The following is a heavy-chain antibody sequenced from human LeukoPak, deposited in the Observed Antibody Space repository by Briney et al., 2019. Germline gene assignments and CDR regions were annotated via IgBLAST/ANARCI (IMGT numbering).Heavy chain of an antibody. Sequence: SETLSLTCTVSGGSISSSSYYWGWIRQPPGKGLEWIGSIYYSGSTYYNPSLKSRVTISVDTSKNQFSLKLGSVTAADTAVYYCARVATIVGMDVWGQGTTVTVSS. CDR2: IYYSGST. J-gene: IGHJ6*02. V-gene: IGHV4-39*07. CDR3: ARVATIVGMDV. CDR1: GGSISSSSYY. D-gene: IGHD5-12*01.